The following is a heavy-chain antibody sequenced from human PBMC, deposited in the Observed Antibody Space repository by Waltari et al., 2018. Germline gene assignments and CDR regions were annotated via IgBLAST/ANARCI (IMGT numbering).Heavy chain of an antibody. V-gene: IGHV3-15*01. Sequence: EVQLVESGGGLVKPGGSLRLSCAASGFTFTNAWVSWVRKAAGKGLEWVGRLKSKTDGETTDYAAPGKGRFTTSRDDTKNTVYLQMNSLKFADTAVYYCTTGDYGDYLNKWGQGTLVTVSS. J-gene: IGHJ4*02. D-gene: IGHD4-17*01. CDR1: GFTFTNAW. CDR2: LKSKTDGETT. CDR3: TTGDYGDYLNK.